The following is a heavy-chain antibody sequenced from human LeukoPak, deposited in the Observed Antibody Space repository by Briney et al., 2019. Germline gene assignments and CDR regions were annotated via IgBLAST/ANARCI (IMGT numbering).Heavy chain of an antibody. CDR2: LYNTGST. D-gene: IGHD6-13*01. CDR1: GFIVSNNY. Sequence: GGSLRLSCAASGFIVSNNYMSWVRQAPGKGLEWVAVLYNTGSTDYADSVKGRFTISRDIPKNTLYLQMNSLRAEDTAVYYCTRQQLDAFDIWGPGTMVTVSS. CDR3: TRQQLDAFDI. V-gene: IGHV3-53*01. J-gene: IGHJ3*02.